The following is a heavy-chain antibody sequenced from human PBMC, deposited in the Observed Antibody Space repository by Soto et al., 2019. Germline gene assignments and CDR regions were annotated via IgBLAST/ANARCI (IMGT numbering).Heavy chain of an antibody. CDR2: IVVGSGNT. Sequence: ASVKVSCKASGYTFTSYSMHWVRPAPGQRLEWIGWIVVGSGNTNYAQKFQERVTMTRDMSTSTAYMELSSLRSEDTAVYYCANHVQLERHLDDAFDIWGQGTMVTVSS. CDR1: GYTFTSYS. J-gene: IGHJ3*02. CDR3: ANHVQLERHLDDAFDI. D-gene: IGHD1-1*01. V-gene: IGHV1-58*02.